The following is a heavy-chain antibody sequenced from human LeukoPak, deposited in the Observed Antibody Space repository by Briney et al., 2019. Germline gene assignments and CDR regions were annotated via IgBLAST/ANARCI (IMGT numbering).Heavy chain of an antibody. CDR2: ISAYNGNT. CDR1: GYTFTSYG. J-gene: IGHJ5*02. Sequence: ASVKVSCTASGYTFTSYGISWVRQAPGQGLEWMGWISAYNGNTNYAQKLQGRVTMTTDASTSTAYMELRSLRSDDTAVYYCARVGRFLEWLPNWFDPWGQGTLVTVSS. V-gene: IGHV1-18*01. CDR3: ARVGRFLEWLPNWFDP. D-gene: IGHD3-3*01.